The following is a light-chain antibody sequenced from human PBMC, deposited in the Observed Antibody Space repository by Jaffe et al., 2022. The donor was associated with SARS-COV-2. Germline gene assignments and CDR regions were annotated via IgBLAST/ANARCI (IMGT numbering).Light chain of an antibody. J-gene: IGLJ2*01. CDR3: SLYTGSNNYVV. CDR1: SSDVGGCNC. CDR2: EVS. V-gene: IGLV2-8*01. Sequence: QSALTQPPSASGSPGQSVTISCTGTSSDVGGCNCVSWYQQHPGKVPKLMIYEVSKRPSGVPDRFSGSKSGNTASLTVSGLQAEDEADYYCSLYTGSNNYVVFGGGTKLTVL.